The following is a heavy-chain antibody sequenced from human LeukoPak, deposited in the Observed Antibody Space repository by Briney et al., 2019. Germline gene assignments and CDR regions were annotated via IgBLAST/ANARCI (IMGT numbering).Heavy chain of an antibody. CDR2: ISWNSGSV. J-gene: IGHJ4*02. V-gene: IGHV3-9*01. Sequence: GGSLRLSCAGSGFIFNNYAMHWVRQPPGKGLEWVSGISWNSGSVDYADSVKGRFTISRDNAKNSLYLQMNSLRVEDTAFYYCAKDNRRHYTSGPNPDSLHWGQGALVTVSS. D-gene: IGHD6-19*01. CDR3: AKDNRRHYTSGPNPDSLH. CDR1: GFIFNNYA.